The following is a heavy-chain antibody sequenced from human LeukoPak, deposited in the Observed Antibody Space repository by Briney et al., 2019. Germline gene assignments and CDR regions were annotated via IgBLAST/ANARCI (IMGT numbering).Heavy chain of an antibody. D-gene: IGHD4-17*01. CDR2: IRYDGSNK. CDR1: GFIFRNYE. J-gene: IGHJ4*02. V-gene: IGHV3-30*02. CDR3: GEWGVWGDYAYDY. Sequence: PGGSLRLSCATSGFIFRNYEMNWVRQAPGKGLEWVAFIRYDGSNKYYADSVKGRFTISRDNSKNTLYLQMNSLRAEDTAVYYGGEWGVWGDYAYDYWGQGTLVTVSS.